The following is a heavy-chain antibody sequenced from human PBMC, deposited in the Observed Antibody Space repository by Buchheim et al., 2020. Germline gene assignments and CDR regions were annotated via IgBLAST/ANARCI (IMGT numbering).Heavy chain of an antibody. CDR2: ISYDGSNK. J-gene: IGHJ4*02. V-gene: IGHV3-30*18. CDR3: AKDQNYYGSGSHFDY. CDR1: GFTFSSYG. Sequence: VQLVESGGGVVQPGRSLRLSCAASGFTFSSYGMHWVRQAPGKGLEWVAVISYDGSNKYYADSVKGRFTISRDNSKNTLYLQMNSLRAEDTAVYYCAKDQNYYGSGSHFDYWGQGTL. D-gene: IGHD3-10*01.